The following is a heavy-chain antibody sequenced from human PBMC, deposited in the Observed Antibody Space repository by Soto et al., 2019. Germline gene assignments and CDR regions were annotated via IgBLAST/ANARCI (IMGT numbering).Heavy chain of an antibody. J-gene: IGHJ4*02. CDR2: IYYSGST. CDR1: GGSISSYY. D-gene: IGHD6-6*01. Sequence: SETLSLTCTVSGGSISSYYWSWIRQPPGKGLEWIGYIYYSGSTNYNPSLKSRVTISVDTSKNQFSLKLSSVTAADTAVYYCARVIAARPGEIYFDYWGQGTLVTVSS. V-gene: IGHV4-59*01. CDR3: ARVIAARPGEIYFDY.